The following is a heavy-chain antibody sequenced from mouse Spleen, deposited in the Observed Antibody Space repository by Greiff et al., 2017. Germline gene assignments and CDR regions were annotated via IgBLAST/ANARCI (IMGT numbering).Heavy chain of an antibody. CDR1: GYTFTSYW. V-gene: IGHV1-87*01. CDR3: GRGGSFGKEPYYDAMED. Sequence: VMLVESGAELARPGASVKLSCKASGYTFTSYWMQWVKQRPGQGLEWIGAIYPGDGDTRYTQKFKGKATLTADKSSSTAYMQLSSLASEDSAVYYCGRGGSFGKEPYYDAMEDWGQGNSVTGSS. CDR2: IYPGDGDT. D-gene: IGHD4-1*01. J-gene: IGHJ4*01.